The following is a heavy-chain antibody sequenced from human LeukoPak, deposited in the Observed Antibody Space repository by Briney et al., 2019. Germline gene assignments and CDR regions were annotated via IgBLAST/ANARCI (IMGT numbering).Heavy chain of an antibody. Sequence: SETLSLTCTVSGGSISSSSYYWGWIRQPPGKGLEWIGSIYYSGSTYYNPSLKSRVTISIDTSKNQFSLKLSSVTAADTAVYYCARHRYYYDISGYFYWGQGTLVTVSS. J-gene: IGHJ4*02. CDR1: GGSISSSSYY. CDR3: ARHRYYYDISGYFY. V-gene: IGHV4-39*01. CDR2: IYYSGST. D-gene: IGHD3-22*01.